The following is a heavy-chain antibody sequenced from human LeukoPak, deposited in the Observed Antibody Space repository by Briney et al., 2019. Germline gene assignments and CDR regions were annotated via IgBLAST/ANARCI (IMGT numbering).Heavy chain of an antibody. D-gene: IGHD5-18*01. J-gene: IGHJ4*02. CDR3: ARGTGGYSYGFDY. CDR1: GFTFSSYG. CDR2: IWYDGSNK. V-gene: IGHV3-33*01. Sequence: GRSLRLSCAESGFTFSSYGMHWVRQAPGKGLEWVAVIWYDGSNKYYADSVKGRFTISRDNSKNTLYLQMNSLRAEDTAVYYCARGTGGYSYGFDYWGQGTLVTVSS.